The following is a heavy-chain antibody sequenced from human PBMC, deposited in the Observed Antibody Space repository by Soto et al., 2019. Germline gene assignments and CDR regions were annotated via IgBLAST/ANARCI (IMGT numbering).Heavy chain of an antibody. CDR3: ASDINYFAGRGYTHRGMDV. CDR2: TSFDGTDK. V-gene: IGHV3-30-3*01. D-gene: IGHD3-3*01. J-gene: IGHJ6*02. CDR1: GFNFNKYA. Sequence: QVQLVESGGGVVQPGRSLRLFCAASGFNFNKYAMHWVRQAPGKGLEWVAVTSFDGTDKYSDSVRGRLTISRDNSKNTVELQVNSQRTEDTAVYLWASDINYFAGRGYTHRGMDVWGQGTTVTVSS.